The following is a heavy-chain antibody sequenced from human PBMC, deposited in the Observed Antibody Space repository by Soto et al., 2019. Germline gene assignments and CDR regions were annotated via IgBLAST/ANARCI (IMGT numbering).Heavy chain of an antibody. J-gene: IGHJ4*02. CDR3: ARVPPRWLQFEI. Sequence: QVQLVQSGAEVKKPGSSVKVSCKASGGTFSSYAISWVRQAPGQGLEWMGGIIPIFGTANYTQKFQGRVTITADKSMSTAYMELSSLRSEDTAVYYCARVPPRWLQFEIWGQGTLVTVSS. CDR1: GGTFSSYA. CDR2: IIPIFGTA. V-gene: IGHV1-69*06. D-gene: IGHD5-12*01.